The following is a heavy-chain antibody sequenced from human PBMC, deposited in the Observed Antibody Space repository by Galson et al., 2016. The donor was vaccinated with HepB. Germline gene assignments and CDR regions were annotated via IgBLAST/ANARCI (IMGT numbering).Heavy chain of an antibody. CDR3: VRAGGRPAMALDF. Sequence: SLRLSCAASRFTFSTYWMPWVRQPPGRGLEWVANIKKNGSDHYYVNSVKGRFTISRDNANNSLYLNSLRADDTAVYHCVRAGGRPAMALDFWGQGTLVTVSS. CDR1: RFTFSTYW. J-gene: IGHJ4*02. CDR2: IKKNGSDH. V-gene: IGHV3-7*01. D-gene: IGHD3-16*01.